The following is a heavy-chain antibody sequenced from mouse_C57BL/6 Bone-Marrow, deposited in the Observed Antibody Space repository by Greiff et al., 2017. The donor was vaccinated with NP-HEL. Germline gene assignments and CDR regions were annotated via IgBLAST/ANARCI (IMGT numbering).Heavy chain of an antibody. J-gene: IGHJ4*01. CDR2: INPGSGGT. CDR1: GYAFTNYL. Sequence: QVQLKQSGAELVRPGTSVKVSCKASGYAFTNYLIEWVKQRPGQGLEWIGVINPGSGGTNYNEKFKGKATLTADKSSSTAHMQLSSLTSEDSAVYFCARSPYGNYWGQGTSVTVSS. CDR3: ARSPYGNY. D-gene: IGHD2-10*02. V-gene: IGHV1-54*01.